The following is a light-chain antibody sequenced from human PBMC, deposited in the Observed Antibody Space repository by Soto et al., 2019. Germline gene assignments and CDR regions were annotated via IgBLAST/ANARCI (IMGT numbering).Light chain of an antibody. Sequence: QSVLTQPASVSGSPGQSITISCTGTSSDVGGYDYVSWYQQHPGKAHKLIIYDVTNRPSGVSNRFSGSKSGNTASLTISGLQAEDEADYYCISYASINTYVFGTGTKVTVL. CDR1: SSDVGGYDY. J-gene: IGLJ1*01. CDR2: DVT. CDR3: ISYASINTYV. V-gene: IGLV2-14*01.